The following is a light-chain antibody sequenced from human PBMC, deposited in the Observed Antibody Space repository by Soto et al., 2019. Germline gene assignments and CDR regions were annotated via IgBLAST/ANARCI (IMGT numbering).Light chain of an antibody. CDR3: NSYTSSNTYV. Sequence: QSVLTQPASVSGSPGQSINISCTGTSNDVGSYDLVSWYQLHPGKAPKLVIYEANKRPSGISNRFSVSKSGNTASLTISGLQAEDEAHYYCNSYTSSNTYVFGSGTKVTVL. CDR2: EAN. CDR1: SNDVGSYDL. V-gene: IGLV2-14*02. J-gene: IGLJ1*01.